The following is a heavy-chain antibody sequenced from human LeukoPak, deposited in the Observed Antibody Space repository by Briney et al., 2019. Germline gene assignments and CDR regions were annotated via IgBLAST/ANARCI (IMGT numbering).Heavy chain of an antibody. V-gene: IGHV4-34*01. CDR3: ARHSMVRGVPYY. Sequence: GSLRLSCAASGFTFSSYAMSWVRQAPGKGLEWIGEINHSGSTNYNPSLKSRVTISVDTSKNQFSLKLSSVTAADTAVYYCARHSMVRGVPYYWGQGTLVTVSS. CDR2: INHSGST. J-gene: IGHJ4*02. D-gene: IGHD3-10*01. CDR1: GFTFSSYA.